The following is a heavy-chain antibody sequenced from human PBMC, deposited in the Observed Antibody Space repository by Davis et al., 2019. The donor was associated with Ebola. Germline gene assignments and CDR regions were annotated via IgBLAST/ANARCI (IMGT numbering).Heavy chain of an antibody. CDR1: GFTFSSYS. CDR3: ARNKATGYYYGMDV. CDR2: ISSSSSTI. Sequence: GGSLRLSCAASGFTFSSYSMNWVRQAPGKGLEWVSYISSSSSTIYYADSVKGRFTISRDNAKNSLYLQMNSLRDEDTAVYYCARNKATGYYYGMDVWGQGTTVTVSS. J-gene: IGHJ6*02. D-gene: IGHD3-10*01. V-gene: IGHV3-48*02.